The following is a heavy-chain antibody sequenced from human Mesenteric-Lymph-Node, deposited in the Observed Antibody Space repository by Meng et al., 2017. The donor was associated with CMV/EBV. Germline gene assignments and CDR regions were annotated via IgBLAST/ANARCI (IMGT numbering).Heavy chain of an antibody. J-gene: IGHJ4*02. D-gene: IGHD4-11*01. Sequence: VSVCSISSGGYYLSWIRQHPGKGLEWIGYIYYSGSTYYNPSLKSRVTISVDTSKNQFSLKLSSVTAADTAVYYCARVVVTTGVVFDYWGQGTLVTVS. CDR2: IYYSGST. V-gene: IGHV4-31*02. CDR3: ARVVVTTGVVFDY. CDR1: VCSISSGGYY.